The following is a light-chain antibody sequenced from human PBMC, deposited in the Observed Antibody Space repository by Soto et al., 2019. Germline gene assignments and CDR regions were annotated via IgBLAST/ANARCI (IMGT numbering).Light chain of an antibody. CDR2: EDS. Sequence: QSALTQPASVSGSPGQSITISCTGTSSDVGSYNLVSWYQQHPGKAPKVLIYEDSKRPSGVSDHFSASKSGNTASLTISGLQADDEAEYYCSSYTNINTRACVFGTGTKLTVL. CDR3: SSYTNINTRACV. J-gene: IGLJ1*01. CDR1: SSDVGSYNL. V-gene: IGLV2-14*02.